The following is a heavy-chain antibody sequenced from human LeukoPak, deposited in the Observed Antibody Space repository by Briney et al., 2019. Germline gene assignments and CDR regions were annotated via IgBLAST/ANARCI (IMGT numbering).Heavy chain of an antibody. J-gene: IGHJ4*02. CDR2: IDYSGST. V-gene: IGHV4-39*01. D-gene: IGHD3-10*01. Sequence: PSETLSLTCNVSGDSISSSHCSWDWIRQPPGKGLEWIASIDYSGSTYYNPSLRSRGTISVDTSKKQVSLRLSSVTAADTAVYYCARRRSDSGSYCRFDYWGQGTLVTVSS. CDR1: GDSISSSHCS. CDR3: ARRRSDSGSYCRFDY.